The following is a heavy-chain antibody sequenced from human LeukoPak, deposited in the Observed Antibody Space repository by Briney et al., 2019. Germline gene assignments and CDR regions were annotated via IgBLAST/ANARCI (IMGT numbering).Heavy chain of an antibody. CDR2: IYYSGST. J-gene: IGHJ4*02. CDR3: TRDRGQWLVDY. Sequence: GSLRLSCAASGFTFSSYSMNWVRQPPGKGLEWIGYIYYSGSTNYNPSLKSRVTISVDTSKNQFSLKLSSVTAADTAVYYCTRDRGQWLVDYWGQGTLVTVSS. D-gene: IGHD6-19*01. V-gene: IGHV4-59*12. CDR1: GFTFSSYS.